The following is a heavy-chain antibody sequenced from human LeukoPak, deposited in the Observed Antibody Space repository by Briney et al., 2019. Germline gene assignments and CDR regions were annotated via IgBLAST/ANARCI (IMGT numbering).Heavy chain of an antibody. CDR2: INHSGST. CDR3: ARVSWYSYGRPFDY. J-gene: IGHJ4*02. V-gene: IGHV4-39*07. D-gene: IGHD5-18*01. Sequence: SETLSLTCTVSGGSISSSSYYWGWIRQPPGKGLEWIGEINHSGSTNYNPSLKSRVTISVDTSRNQFSLKLSSVTAADTAVYYCARVSWYSYGRPFDYWGQGTLVTVSS. CDR1: GGSISSSSYY.